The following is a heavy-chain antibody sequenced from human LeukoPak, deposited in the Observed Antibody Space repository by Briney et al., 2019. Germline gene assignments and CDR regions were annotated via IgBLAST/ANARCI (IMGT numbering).Heavy chain of an antibody. CDR1: GYTFTSYW. V-gene: IGHV5-51*01. Sequence: GESLKISCKGSGYTFTSYWVVRVRQMPGRGLEWMGIIYPGDSDTRYSPSFQGQVTFSADKSTNTAYLQWSRLKASDTAMYFCARQGGYYQDYWGQGTLVTVSS. CDR3: ARQGGYYQDY. D-gene: IGHD3-22*01. CDR2: IYPGDSDT. J-gene: IGHJ4*02.